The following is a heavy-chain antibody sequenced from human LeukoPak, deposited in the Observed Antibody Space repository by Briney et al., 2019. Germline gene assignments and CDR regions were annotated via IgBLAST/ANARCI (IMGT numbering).Heavy chain of an antibody. CDR1: GGSISSSSYY. V-gene: IGHV4-39*07. J-gene: IGHJ6*03. CDR2: IYYSGST. Sequence: SETLSLTCTVSGGSISSSSYYWGWIRQPPGKGLEWIGSIYYSGSTYYNPSLKSRVTMSVDTSKNQFSLKLSSVTAADTAVYYCARRLFLGYYYYMDVWGKGTTVTVSS. CDR3: ARRLFLGYYYYMDV. D-gene: IGHD2-21*01.